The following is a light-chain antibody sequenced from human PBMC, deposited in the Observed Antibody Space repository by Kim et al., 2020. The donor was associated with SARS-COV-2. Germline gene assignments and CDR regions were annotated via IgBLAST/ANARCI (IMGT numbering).Light chain of an antibody. CDR2: QAS. CDR1: HIINNY. Sequence: SASVGDRVTITCRASHIINNYLAWYQQKPGQAPNLLIYQASSLQLGVPSRFSGSGSGSEFTLTISSLQPDDFATYYCQHYIRFPYTFGQGTKLEIK. CDR3: QHYIRFPYT. J-gene: IGKJ2*01. V-gene: IGKV1-5*03.